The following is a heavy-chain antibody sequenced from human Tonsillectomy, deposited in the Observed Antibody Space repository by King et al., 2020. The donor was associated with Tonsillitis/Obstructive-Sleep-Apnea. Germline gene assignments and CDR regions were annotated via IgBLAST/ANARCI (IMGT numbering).Heavy chain of an antibody. CDR1: RFTFSSYA. J-gene: IGHJ3*02. D-gene: IGHD2-15*01. V-gene: IGHV3-30*01. CDR2: ISYDGGNK. CDR3: AREDGYCSGGSCYSKAFDI. Sequence: VQLVESGGGVVQPGRSLRLSCAASRFTFSSYAMHCVRQVPGKGLEGVAVISYDGGNKYYADSVKGRFTISRDNSKNSLYLQMNSLRAEDTAVYYCAREDGYCSGGSCYSKAFDIWGQGTMVTVSS.